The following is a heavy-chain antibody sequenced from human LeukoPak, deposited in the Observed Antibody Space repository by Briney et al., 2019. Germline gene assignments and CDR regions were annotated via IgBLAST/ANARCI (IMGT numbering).Heavy chain of an antibody. D-gene: IGHD2-15*01. V-gene: IGHV3-48*03. CDR1: GFTFSSYE. Sequence: PGGSLRLSSAASGFTFSSYEMNWVRQAPGKGLEWVSYISSSGSTIYYADSVKGRFTISRDNAKNSLYLQMNSLRAEDTAVYYCARWRENEYSWGQRTLVSVSS. CDR3: ARWRENEYS. J-gene: IGHJ4*02. CDR2: ISSSGSTI.